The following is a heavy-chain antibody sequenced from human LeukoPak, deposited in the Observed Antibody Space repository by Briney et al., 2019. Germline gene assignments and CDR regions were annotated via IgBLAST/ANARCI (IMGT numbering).Heavy chain of an antibody. V-gene: IGHV3-30*03. J-gene: IGHJ3*02. CDR2: ISYDGSNK. CDR1: GFTFGSYG. D-gene: IGHD2-15*01. CDR3: APIVVVVAATPPSPNNPFDI. Sequence: GGSLRLSCAASGFTFGSYGMHWVRQAPGKGLEWGAVISYDGSNKYYADSVKGRFTISRDNSKNTLYLQMNSLRAEDTAVYYCAPIVVVVAATPPSPNNPFDIWGQGTMVTVSS.